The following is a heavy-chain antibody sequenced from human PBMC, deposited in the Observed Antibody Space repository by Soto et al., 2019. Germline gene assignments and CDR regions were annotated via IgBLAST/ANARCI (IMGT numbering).Heavy chain of an antibody. J-gene: IGHJ4*02. CDR2: ISYAGTEK. CDR3: ARTNTLFSIWYALDY. Sequence: QVQLVESGGGVVQPGRSLRLSCAASGFTFTSYAMHWVRQAPGKGLELVAVISYAGTEKYYADSVTGRFTNTRDNSKNTLYLQMSSLRAADTALYFCARTNTLFSIWYALDYWRQGPLVTVSS. V-gene: IGHV3-30-3*01. CDR1: GFTFTSYA. D-gene: IGHD6-13*01.